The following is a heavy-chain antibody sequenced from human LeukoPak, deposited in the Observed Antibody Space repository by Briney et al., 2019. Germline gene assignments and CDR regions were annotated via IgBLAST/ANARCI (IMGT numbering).Heavy chain of an antibody. CDR2: INPNSGGT. CDR1: GYTFTGYY. Sequence: ASVKVSCTASGYTFTGYYMHWVRQAPGQGLEWMGWINPNSGGTNYAQKFQGRVTMTRDTSISTAYMELSRLRSDDTAVYYCAREGSRDFWSGPVYYFDYWGQGTLVTVSS. V-gene: IGHV1-2*02. CDR3: AREGSRDFWSGPVYYFDY. D-gene: IGHD3-3*01. J-gene: IGHJ4*02.